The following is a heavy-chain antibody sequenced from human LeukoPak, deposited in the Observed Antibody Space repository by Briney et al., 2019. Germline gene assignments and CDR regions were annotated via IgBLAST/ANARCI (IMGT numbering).Heavy chain of an antibody. V-gene: IGHV3-23*01. CDR3: AKDRGGLVSYALDV. Sequence: GRSLRLSCAASGFTFSNYAMSWVRQAPGKGLEWVSGISGRDGSTHYADPVKGRFTISRDTSRNTLYLQMNSLRAEDTAVYYCAKDRGGLVSYALDVWGQGTTVTVSS. CDR2: ISGRDGST. D-gene: IGHD3-10*01. J-gene: IGHJ6*02. CDR1: GFTFSNYA.